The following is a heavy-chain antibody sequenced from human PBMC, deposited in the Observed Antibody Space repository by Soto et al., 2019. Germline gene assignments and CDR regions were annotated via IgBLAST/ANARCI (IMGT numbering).Heavy chain of an antibody. D-gene: IGHD3-3*01. CDR1: GGSITNYY. V-gene: IGHV4-59*12. CDR2: IYYSGST. CDR3: ARTGGPIWSGSYIDS. J-gene: IGHJ4*02. Sequence: PSETLSLTCTVSGGSITNYYWSWIRQPPGKGLEWIGYIYYSGSTNYNPSLKSRVTISLDTSKNQFSLKLSSVTAVDTAVYYCARTGGPIWSGSYIDSWGQGTLVTVSS.